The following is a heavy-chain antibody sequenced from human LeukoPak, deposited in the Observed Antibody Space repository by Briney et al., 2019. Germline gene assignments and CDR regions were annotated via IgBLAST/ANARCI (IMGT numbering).Heavy chain of an antibody. D-gene: IGHD3-22*01. CDR3: ARRRALGYYDSSGYFPAFDY. J-gene: IGHJ4*02. V-gene: IGHV4-39*01. Sequence: SETLSLTCTVSGGSISSSSYYWGWIRQPPGKGLEWIGSIYYSGSTYYNPSLKSRVTISVDTSKNQFSLKLSSVTAADTAVYYCARRRALGYYDSSGYFPAFDYWGQGTLVTVSS. CDR1: GGSISSSSYY. CDR2: IYYSGST.